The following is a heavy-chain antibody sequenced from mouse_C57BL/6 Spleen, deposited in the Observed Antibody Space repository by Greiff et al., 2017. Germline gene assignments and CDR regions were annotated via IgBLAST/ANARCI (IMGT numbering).Heavy chain of an antibody. CDR1: GYTFTSYW. V-gene: IGHV1-53*01. CDR3: ARKDPYYGSSYGLAY. J-gene: IGHJ3*01. D-gene: IGHD1-1*01. Sequence: QVQLQQSGTELVKPGASVKLSCKASGYTFTSYWMHWVKQRPGQGLEWIGNINPSNGGTNYNEKFKSKATLTVDKSSSTAYMQLSSLTSEDSAVYYCARKDPYYGSSYGLAYWGQGTLVTVSA. CDR2: INPSNGGT.